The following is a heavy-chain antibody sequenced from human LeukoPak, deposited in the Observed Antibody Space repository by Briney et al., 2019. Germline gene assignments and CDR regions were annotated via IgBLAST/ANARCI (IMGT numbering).Heavy chain of an antibody. CDR2: IYSGGST. V-gene: IGHV3-53*01. J-gene: IGHJ3*02. D-gene: IGHD3-10*01. Sequence: GGSLRLSCAASGFTVSSNYMSWVRQAPGKGLEWVSVIYSGGSTYYADSVKGRFTISRDNSKNTLYLQMNSLRAEDTAVYYCARRAWARWFGGSPDAFDIWGQGTMVTVSS. CDR3: ARRAWARWFGGSPDAFDI. CDR1: GFTVSSNY.